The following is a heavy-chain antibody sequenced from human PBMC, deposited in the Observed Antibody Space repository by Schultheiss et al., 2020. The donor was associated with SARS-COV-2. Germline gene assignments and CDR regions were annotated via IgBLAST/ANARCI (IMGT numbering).Heavy chain of an antibody. D-gene: IGHD6-13*01. V-gene: IGHV3-23*01. CDR3: ARGSSSWYWFDP. J-gene: IGHJ5*02. Sequence: GGSLRLSCAASGFTFSSYAMSWVRQAPGKGLEWVSAISGSGGSTYYADSVKGRFTISRDNSKNTLYLQMNSLRADETAVYYCARGSSSWYWFDPWGQGTLVTVSS. CDR1: GFTFSSYA. CDR2: ISGSGGST.